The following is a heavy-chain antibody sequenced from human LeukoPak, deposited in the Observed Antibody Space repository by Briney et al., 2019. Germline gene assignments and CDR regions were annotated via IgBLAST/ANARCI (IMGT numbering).Heavy chain of an antibody. V-gene: IGHV3-21*01. CDR2: ISSSSSYI. D-gene: IGHD3-22*01. J-gene: IGHJ4*02. Sequence: GGSLRLSCAASGFTFSSYSMNWVRQAPGKGLEWVSSISSSSSYIYYADSVKGRFTISRDNAKNSLYLQMNSLRAEDTAVYYCARSRRRITMITQFDYWGQGTLVTVSS. CDR3: ARSRRRITMITQFDY. CDR1: GFTFSSYS.